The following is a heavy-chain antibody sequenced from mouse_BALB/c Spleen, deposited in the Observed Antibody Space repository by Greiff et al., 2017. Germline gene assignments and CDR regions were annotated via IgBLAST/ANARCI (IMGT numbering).Heavy chain of an antibody. D-gene: IGHD2-4*01. Sequence: EVMLVESGGGLVQPGASLRLSCATSGFTFTDYYMSWVRQPPGKALEWLGFIRNKANGYTTEYSASVKGRFTISRDNSQSILYLQMNTLRAEDSATYYCARDDYDGDAMDYWGQGTSVTVSS. V-gene: IGHV7-3*02. J-gene: IGHJ4*01. CDR3: ARDDYDGDAMDY. CDR2: IRNKANGYTT. CDR1: GFTFTDYY.